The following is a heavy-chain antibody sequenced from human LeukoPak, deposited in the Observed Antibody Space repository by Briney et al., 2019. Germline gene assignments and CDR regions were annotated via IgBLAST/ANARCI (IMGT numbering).Heavy chain of an antibody. CDR2: INAGNGNT. CDR3: AREAYCSSTSCFGLDV. Sequence: ASVNVSCKASGYTFTSYAMHWVRQAPGQRLEWMGWINAGNGNTKYSQKFQGRVTITRDTSASTAYMELSSLRSEDTAVYYCAREAYCSSTSCFGLDVWGQGTTVTVSS. CDR1: GYTFTSYA. V-gene: IGHV1-3*01. D-gene: IGHD2-2*01. J-gene: IGHJ6*02.